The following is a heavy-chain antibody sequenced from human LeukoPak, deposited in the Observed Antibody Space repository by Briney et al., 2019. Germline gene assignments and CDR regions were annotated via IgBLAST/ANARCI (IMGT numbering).Heavy chain of an antibody. CDR3: AREREESMVRGVIITLSWFDP. Sequence: GASVKVSCKASGGTFSSYAISWVRQAPGQGLEWMGGIIPIFGTANYAQKFQGRVTITTDESTSTAYMELRSLRSDDTAAYYCAREREESMVRGVIITLSWFDPWGQGTLVTVSS. CDR1: GGTFSSYA. D-gene: IGHD3-10*01. CDR2: IIPIFGTA. V-gene: IGHV1-69*05. J-gene: IGHJ5*02.